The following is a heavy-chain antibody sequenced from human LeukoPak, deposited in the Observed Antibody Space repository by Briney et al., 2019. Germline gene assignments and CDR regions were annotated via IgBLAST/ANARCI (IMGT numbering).Heavy chain of an antibody. CDR2: TYYRSTWYN. CDR3: ARRLTQYDCFDP. V-gene: IGHV6-1*01. Sequence: SQTLSLTCAISGDSVSSNSVTWNWITQSPSRCLEWLGRTYYRSTWYNDYAVSVRGRITVNPDTSKNQFSLHLNSVTPEDTAVYYCARRLTQYDCFDPWGQGILVTVSS. D-gene: IGHD2-2*01. CDR1: GDSVSSNSVT. J-gene: IGHJ5*02.